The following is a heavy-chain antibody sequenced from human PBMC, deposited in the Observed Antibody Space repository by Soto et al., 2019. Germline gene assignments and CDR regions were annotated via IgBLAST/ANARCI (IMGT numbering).Heavy chain of an antibody. J-gene: IGHJ4*02. CDR3: AKDYRQQLAQFDY. CDR2: INDGGATT. CDR1: GFTFNNFA. Sequence: EVQLLESGGGLVQPGDSLRLSCAASGFTFNNFAMSWVRQAPGKGLEWVSGINDGGATTYYADSVKGRFTISIDNSKDTLFLQMNSLRAEDTAIYYCAKDYRQQLAQFDYWGQGTLVTVSS. D-gene: IGHD6-13*01. V-gene: IGHV3-23*01.